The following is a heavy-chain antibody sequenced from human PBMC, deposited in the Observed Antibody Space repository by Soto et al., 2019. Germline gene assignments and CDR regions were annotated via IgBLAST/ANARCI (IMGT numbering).Heavy chain of an antibody. D-gene: IGHD6-6*01. Sequence: GGSLRLSCAASGFTFSSYAMHWVRQAPGKGLEWVAVISYDGSNKYYADSVKGRFTISRDNSKNTLYLQMNSLRAEDTAVYYCASPLTSSSPYYFDYWGQGTLVTVSS. CDR1: GFTFSSYA. CDR2: ISYDGSNK. V-gene: IGHV3-30-3*01. CDR3: ASPLTSSSPYYFDY. J-gene: IGHJ4*02.